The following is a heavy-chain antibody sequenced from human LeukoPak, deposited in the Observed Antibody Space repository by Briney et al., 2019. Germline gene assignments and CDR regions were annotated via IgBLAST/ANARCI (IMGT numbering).Heavy chain of an antibody. Sequence: GGSLRLSCAASGFTFSNYGMHWVRQAPGKGLEWVAVIWYDGSNKYYADSVKGRFTISRDDSKSTLYLRMNSLRAEDSAVYYCARDLSDWAVAGSWGQGTLVTVSS. CDR1: GFTFSNYG. CDR2: IWYDGSNK. D-gene: IGHD6-19*01. J-gene: IGHJ4*02. V-gene: IGHV3-33*01. CDR3: ARDLSDWAVAGS.